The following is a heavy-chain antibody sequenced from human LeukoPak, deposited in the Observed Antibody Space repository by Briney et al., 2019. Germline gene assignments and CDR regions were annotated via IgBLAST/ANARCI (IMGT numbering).Heavy chain of an antibody. CDR2: ISAYNGNT. CDR1: GYTFTSYG. V-gene: IGHV1-18*01. CDR3: ARVAMTPHDAFDI. D-gene: IGHD2-2*01. J-gene: IGHJ3*02. Sequence: ASVKVSCKASGYTFTSYGISWVRQAPGQGLEWTGWISAYNGNTNYAQKLQGRVTMPTDTSTSTAYMELRSLRSDDTAVYYCARVAMTPHDAFDIWGQGTMVTVSS.